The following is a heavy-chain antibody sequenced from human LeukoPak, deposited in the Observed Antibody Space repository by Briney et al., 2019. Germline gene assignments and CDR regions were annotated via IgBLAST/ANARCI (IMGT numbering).Heavy chain of an antibody. CDR1: GGSFSGYY. Sequence: PSETLSLTCAVYGGSFSGYYWSWIRQPPGEGLEWIGEINHSGSTNYNPSLKSRVTISVDTSKNQFSLKLSSVTAADTAVYYCARRMYYYDSSGYGGYWLDPWGQGTLVTVSS. J-gene: IGHJ5*02. V-gene: IGHV4-34*01. CDR2: INHSGST. D-gene: IGHD3-22*01. CDR3: ARRMYYYDSSGYGGYWLDP.